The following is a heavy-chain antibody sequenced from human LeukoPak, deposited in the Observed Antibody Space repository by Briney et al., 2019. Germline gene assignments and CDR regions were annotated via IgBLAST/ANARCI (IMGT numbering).Heavy chain of an antibody. J-gene: IGHJ3*02. CDR3: ARHLVPTAMLTAFDI. D-gene: IGHD2-2*01. V-gene: IGHV3-23*01. CDR1: GLTFSSYA. CDR2: ISGSGGST. Sequence: SGGSLRLSCAASGLTFSSYAMSWVRQAPGKGLEWVSGISGSGGSTYYADSVKGRFTISRDNSKNTLYLQMNSLRAEDTAVYYCARHLVPTAMLTAFDIWGQRTMVTVSS.